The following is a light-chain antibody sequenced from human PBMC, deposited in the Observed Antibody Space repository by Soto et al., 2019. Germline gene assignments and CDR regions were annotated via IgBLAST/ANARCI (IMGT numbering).Light chain of an antibody. CDR3: SSYTSSSTLV. Sequence: HSALTQPASVSGSPGQSITISCTGTSSDVGGYNYVSWYQQHPGTAPKLMIFEVSNRPSGVSIRFSGSKSGNTASLTISGLQAEDEADFYCSSYTSSSTLVFGTGTKLTVL. V-gene: IGLV2-14*01. CDR2: EVS. CDR1: SSDVGGYNY. J-gene: IGLJ1*01.